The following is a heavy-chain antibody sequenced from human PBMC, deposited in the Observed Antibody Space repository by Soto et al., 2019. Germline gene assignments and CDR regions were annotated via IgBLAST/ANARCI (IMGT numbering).Heavy chain of an antibody. J-gene: IGHJ6*02. CDR1: GYTFIGYY. CDR3: ARASGRDYYYGMGV. V-gene: IGHV1-2*04. Sequence: QVQLVQSGAEVKKPGASVNISCKASGYTFIGYYMNWERQAPGQGLEWMGWINPSTGGAHSAQKFQGWVTMTSDRSSSTAYVELRGLKSDDSAVYYCARASGRDYYYGMGVWGQGTTVIVSS. CDR2: INPSTGGA.